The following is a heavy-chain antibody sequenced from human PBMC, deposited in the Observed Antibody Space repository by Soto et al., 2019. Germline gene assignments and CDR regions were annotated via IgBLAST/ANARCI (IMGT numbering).Heavy chain of an antibody. J-gene: IGHJ3*02. D-gene: IGHD3-9*01. CDR3: ATDRKFDQI. CDR1: GGCISGGYYS. V-gene: IGHV4-30-2*01. Sequence: PSETLSLPCAVSGGCISGGYYSRRWIRQPPGKGLEWLGFIYNRGSTYYNSSLKSRVTISVDRSKNHFFLNLTSVTAADTAVYYFATDRKFDQIWRQGTKVT. CDR2: IYNRGST.